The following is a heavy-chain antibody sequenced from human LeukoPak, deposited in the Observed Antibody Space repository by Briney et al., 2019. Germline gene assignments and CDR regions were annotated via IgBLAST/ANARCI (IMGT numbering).Heavy chain of an antibody. CDR1: GYTFTSYG. CDR2: ISAYNGNT. J-gene: IGHJ5*02. V-gene: IGHV1-18*01. CDR3: ARDVLGEHWFDP. Sequence: ASVKVSCKASGYTFTSYGISWVRQAPGQGLEWMGWISAYNGNTNYAQKLQGRVTMTTDISTSTAYMELRSLRSDDTAVYYCARDVLGEHWFDPWGQGTLVTVSS.